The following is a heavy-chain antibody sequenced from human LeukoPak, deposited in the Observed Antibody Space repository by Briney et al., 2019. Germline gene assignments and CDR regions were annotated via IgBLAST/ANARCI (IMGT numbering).Heavy chain of an antibody. CDR2: IYYSGST. CDR1: GGSISSYY. Sequence: PSETLSLTCTVSGGSISSYYWSWIRQPPGKGLEWIGYIYYSGSTNYNPSLKSRVTISVDTSKNQFSQKLSSVTAADTAVYYCARSHSSGYYYGMDVWGQGTTVTVSS. J-gene: IGHJ6*02. CDR3: ARSHSSGYYYGMDV. D-gene: IGHD3-22*01. V-gene: IGHV4-59*01.